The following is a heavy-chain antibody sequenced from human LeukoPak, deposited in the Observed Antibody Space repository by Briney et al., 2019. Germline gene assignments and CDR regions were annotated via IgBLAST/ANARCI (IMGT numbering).Heavy chain of an antibody. CDR1: GGTFSSYA. CDR3: ASEVVTMADY. J-gene: IGHJ4*02. CDR2: IIPILGIA. Sequence: SVKVSCKASGGTFSSYAISWVRQAPGQGLEWMGRIIPILGIANYAQKFQGRVTITADKSTSTAYMELSSLRSEDTAAYYCASEVVTMADYWGQGTLVTVSS. D-gene: IGHD4/OR15-4a*01. V-gene: IGHV1-69*04.